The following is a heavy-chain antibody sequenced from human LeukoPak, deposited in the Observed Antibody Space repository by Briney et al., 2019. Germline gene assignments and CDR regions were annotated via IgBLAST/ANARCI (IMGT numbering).Heavy chain of an antibody. CDR3: AKGWNTVDY. V-gene: IGHV3-30*01. J-gene: IGHJ4*02. CDR1: GFTFSSYA. D-gene: IGHD4-17*01. CDR2: ISYDGSNK. Sequence: PGRSLRLSCAASGFTFSSYAMHWVRQAPGKGLEWVAVISYDGSNKHYADSVQGRFSISRDNYKNTLYLQMNSLRVEDTAVYYCAKGWNTVDYWGQGTLVTVSS.